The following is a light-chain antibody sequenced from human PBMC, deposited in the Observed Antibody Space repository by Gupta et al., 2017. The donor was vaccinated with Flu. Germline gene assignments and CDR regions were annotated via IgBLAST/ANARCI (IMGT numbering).Light chain of an antibody. V-gene: IGKV1-5*03. Sequence: DIEMTQSPSTLSASVGDRVIISCRASQSLTTWLVWYQQKPKKAPKLLIYMASTLESGVPCRFSGSGSGTEFTLTISCHQPDEFATYYCQHDSSTFSSLGQGTKVDIK. CDR3: QHDSSTFSS. CDR2: MAS. CDR1: QSLTTW. J-gene: IGKJ1*01.